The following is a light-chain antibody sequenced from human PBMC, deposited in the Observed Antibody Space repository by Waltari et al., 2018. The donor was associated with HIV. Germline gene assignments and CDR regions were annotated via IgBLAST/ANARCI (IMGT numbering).Light chain of an antibody. V-gene: IGKV1-5*03. CDR1: QFINTW. CDR2: KAS. CDR3: QQYHNYLT. J-gene: IGKJ4*01. Sequence: DIQMTQSPSTLSASVGDTVTITCRARQFINTWLAWYQQKPGQAPKLLIYKASILESGVPSRFIGSGSGTEFTLTISSLQPDDFATYYCQQYHNYLTFGGGTRVEIK.